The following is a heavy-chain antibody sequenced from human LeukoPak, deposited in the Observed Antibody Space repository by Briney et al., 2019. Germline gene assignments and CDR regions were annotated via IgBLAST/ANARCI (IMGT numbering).Heavy chain of an antibody. Sequence: ASVKVSCKASGYTFTGYYMHWVRQAPGQGLEWMGWINPNSGGTNYAQKFQGRVTMTRDTSISTAYMELSRLRSDDTAVYYCARDYYYDSSGYNYWGQGTLVTVSS. CDR1: GYTFTGYY. V-gene: IGHV1-2*02. D-gene: IGHD3-22*01. CDR2: INPNSGGT. CDR3: ARDYYYDSSGYNY. J-gene: IGHJ4*02.